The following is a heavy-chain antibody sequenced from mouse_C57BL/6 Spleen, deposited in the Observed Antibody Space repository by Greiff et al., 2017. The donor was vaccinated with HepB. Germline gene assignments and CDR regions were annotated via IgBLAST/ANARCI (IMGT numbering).Heavy chain of an antibody. CDR1: GFTFTDYY. CDR3: ARPGSSFWYFDV. V-gene: IGHV7-3*01. D-gene: IGHD1-1*01. CDR2: IRNKANGYTT. J-gene: IGHJ1*03. Sequence: EVKLMESGGGLVQPGGSLSLSCAASGFTFTDYYMSWVRQPPGKALEWLGFIRNKANGYTTEYSASVKSRFTISRDNYQSILYLQMNALKAEDSATYYCARPGSSFWYFDVWGTGTTVTVSS.